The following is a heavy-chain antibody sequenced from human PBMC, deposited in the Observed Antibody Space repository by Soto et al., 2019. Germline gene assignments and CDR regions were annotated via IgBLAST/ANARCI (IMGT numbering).Heavy chain of an antibody. J-gene: IGHJ6*02. CDR3: ARFSWSETQAYYSYFCIDG. V-gene: IGHV5-10-1*01. CDR1: GYSFAGYW. CDR2: IDPSDSQT. Sequence: GESLNLSCKGSGYSFAGYWITWVRQKPGKGLEWMGRIDPSDSQTYYSPSFRGHVTISATKSITTVFLQWSSLRASDTAMYYCARFSWSETQAYYSYFCIDGWGQGTKVSVAS. D-gene: IGHD3-3*01.